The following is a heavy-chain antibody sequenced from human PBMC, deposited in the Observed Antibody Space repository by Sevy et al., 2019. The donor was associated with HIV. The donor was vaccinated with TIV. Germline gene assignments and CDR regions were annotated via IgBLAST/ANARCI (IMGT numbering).Heavy chain of an antibody. Sequence: GGSLRLSCVASGFTFSSYAMHWVRQAPGEGLEWVAVISDDGSNKYYADSVKGRFTISRDNSKNTLYLQMSSLRAEDTAMFYCARDRQYCSGGTCYRTGYFDYWGQGTLVTVSS. CDR2: ISDDGSNK. CDR3: ARDRQYCSGGTCYRTGYFDY. D-gene: IGHD2-15*01. V-gene: IGHV3-30-3*01. J-gene: IGHJ4*02. CDR1: GFTFSSYA.